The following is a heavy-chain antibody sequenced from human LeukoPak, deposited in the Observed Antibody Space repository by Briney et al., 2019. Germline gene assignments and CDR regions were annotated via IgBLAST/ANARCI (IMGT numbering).Heavy chain of an antibody. CDR1: GGSISSSSYY. D-gene: IGHD6-13*01. Sequence: SETLSLTCTVSGGSISSSSYYWGWIRQPPGKGLEWIGSIYYSGSTYYNPSLKSRVTISVDTSKNQFSLKLSSVTAADTAVYYCARDKEDSSSWRGRWFDPWGQGTLVTVSS. CDR3: ARDKEDSSSWRGRWFDP. V-gene: IGHV4-39*07. CDR2: IYYSGST. J-gene: IGHJ5*02.